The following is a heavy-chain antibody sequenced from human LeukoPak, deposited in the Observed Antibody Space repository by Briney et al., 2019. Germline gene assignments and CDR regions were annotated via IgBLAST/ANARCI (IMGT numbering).Heavy chain of an antibody. CDR3: ANQATGGYGPFDY. CDR2: ISSSGDTT. V-gene: IGHV3-23*01. D-gene: IGHD3-16*01. J-gene: IGHJ4*02. Sequence: PGGSLRLSCAASGFTFANYPMNWLRQAPGQGPEWVSSISSSGDTTYYADSVKGRFTISRDNSKNTLYVQMNSLRAEDTAIYYCANQATGGYGPFDYWGQGTPVTVSS. CDR1: GFTFANYP.